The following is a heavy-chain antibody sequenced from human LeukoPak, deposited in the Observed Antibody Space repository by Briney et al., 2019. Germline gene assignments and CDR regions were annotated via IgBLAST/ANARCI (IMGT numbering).Heavy chain of an antibody. CDR2: IAATSGST. J-gene: IGHJ5*02. V-gene: IGHV3-23*01. D-gene: IGHD4-17*01. Sequence: GGSLRLSCAASGFTFRNYAMNWVRQAPGKGLEWVSSIAATSGSTYYADSVKGRFTISRDNSKNTLYLQMNSLRTEDTALYYCAKAAYGDYVNWFDPWGQGTLVTVSS. CDR1: GFTFRNYA. CDR3: AKAAYGDYVNWFDP.